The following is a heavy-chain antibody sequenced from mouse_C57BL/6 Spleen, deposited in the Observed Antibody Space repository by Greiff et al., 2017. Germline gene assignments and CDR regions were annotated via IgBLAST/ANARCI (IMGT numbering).Heavy chain of an antibody. V-gene: IGHV1-78*01. CDR3: AGSQRDYFAMVD. J-gene: IGHJ4*01. Sequence: QVQLQQSDAELVKPGASVKISCKVSGYTFTDYTIHWMKQRPEQGLEWIGYIYPRDGSTKYNEKFKGKATLTADKSSITTYIQLNSLTSEDSAVYYGAGSQRDYFAMVDWGQGTTLTVSS. CDR2: IYPRDGST. CDR1: GYTFTDYT.